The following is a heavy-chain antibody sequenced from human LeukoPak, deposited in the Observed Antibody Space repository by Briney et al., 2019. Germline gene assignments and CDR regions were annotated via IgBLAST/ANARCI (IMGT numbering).Heavy chain of an antibody. CDR3: AKTSTTVTTNFDY. Sequence: KSGGSLRLSCAASGFAFSSYAMNWVRQAPGKWLEWVSGISGSGGFTYYADSVKGRFTISRDNSKNTLYLQMNSLRAEDTAEYYCAKTSTTVTTNFDYWGQGTLVTVSS. D-gene: IGHD4-17*01. J-gene: IGHJ4*02. V-gene: IGHV3-23*01. CDR1: GFAFSSYA. CDR2: ISGSGGFT.